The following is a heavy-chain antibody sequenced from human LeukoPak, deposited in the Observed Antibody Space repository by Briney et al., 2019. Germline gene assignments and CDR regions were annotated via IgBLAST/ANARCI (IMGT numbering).Heavy chain of an antibody. Sequence: SQTLSLTCAISGDSVSSNSATWNWIRQSPSRGLEWLGRTYYRSKWYNDYAVSVKSRIAINPDTSKNQFSLQLNSVTPEDTAVYYCIREAPAGRSFDYWGQGTQVTASS. CDR1: GDSVSSNSAT. CDR3: IREAPAGRSFDY. D-gene: IGHD6-13*01. J-gene: IGHJ4*02. CDR2: TYYRSKWYN. V-gene: IGHV6-1*01.